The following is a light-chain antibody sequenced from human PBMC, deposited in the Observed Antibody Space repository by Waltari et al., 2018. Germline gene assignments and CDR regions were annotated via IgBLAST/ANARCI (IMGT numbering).Light chain of an antibody. CDR1: QSVSRA. CDR3: QHYLRLPVT. J-gene: IGKJ1*01. CDR2: GAS. V-gene: IGKV3-20*01. Sequence: EIVLTQSPAPLSLSLGERATAPCRASQSVSRALAWYQQKPGQAPRLLIYGASTRATGIPDRFSGSGSGTDFSLTISRLEPDDFAVYYCQHYLRLPVTFGQGTTVEI.